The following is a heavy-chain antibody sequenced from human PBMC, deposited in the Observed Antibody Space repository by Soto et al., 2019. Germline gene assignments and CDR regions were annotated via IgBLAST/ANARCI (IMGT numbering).Heavy chain of an antibody. V-gene: IGHV1-3*05. CDR3: ARAGGSGSYYH. CDR2: INAGNGNT. J-gene: IGHJ5*02. CDR1: GYTFTSYA. D-gene: IGHD3-10*01. Sequence: QVQLVQSGAEEKKPGASVKVSCKASGYTFTSYAMHWVRQAPGQRLEWMGWINAGNGNTKYSQKFQGRVTITSDTSARTAYTGLSSLRSEDTAVYYFARAGGSGSYYHWGQGTLVTVSS.